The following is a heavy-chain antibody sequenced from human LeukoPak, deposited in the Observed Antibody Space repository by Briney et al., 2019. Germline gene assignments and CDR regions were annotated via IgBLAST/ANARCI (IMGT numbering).Heavy chain of an antibody. D-gene: IGHD5-18*01. J-gene: IGHJ5*02. CDR1: GYTFTSYD. CDR2: MNPNSGNT. Sequence: ASVKVSCKASGYTFTSYDINWVRQATGQGLEWMGRMNPNSGNTGYAQKFQGRVTMTRDTSISTAYMELSSLRSEDTAVYYCARIGTRYSYGYGRNWFDPWGQGTLVTVSS. CDR3: ARIGTRYSYGYGRNWFDP. V-gene: IGHV1-8*01.